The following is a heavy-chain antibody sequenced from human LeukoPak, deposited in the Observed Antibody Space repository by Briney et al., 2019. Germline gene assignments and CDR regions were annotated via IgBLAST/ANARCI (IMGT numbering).Heavy chain of an antibody. V-gene: IGHV3-21*01. Sequence: PGGSLRLSCAASGFTFSSYSMNWVRRAPGKGLEWVSSISSSSSYIYYADSVKGRFTISRDNAKNSLYLQMNSLRAEDTAVYYCARDPPGYSYGYVVDYSDYWGQGTLVTVSS. CDR3: ARDPPGYSYGYVVDYSDY. J-gene: IGHJ4*02. CDR2: ISSSSSYI. CDR1: GFTFSSYS. D-gene: IGHD5-18*01.